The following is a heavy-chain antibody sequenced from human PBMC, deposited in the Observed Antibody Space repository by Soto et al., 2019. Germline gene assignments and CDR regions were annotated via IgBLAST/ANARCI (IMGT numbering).Heavy chain of an antibody. CDR3: ARDVLGYCSGGSCYFDFTGNEGDY. CDR2: INPNSGGT. CDR1: GYTFTSYY. D-gene: IGHD2-15*01. Sequence: QVQLVQSGAEVKKPGASVKVSCKASGYTFTSYYMHWVRQAPGQGLEWMGWINPNSGGTNYAQKLQGRVTMTRDTSISTAYMELSRLRSDDTAVYYCARDVLGYCSGGSCYFDFTGNEGDYWGQGTLVTVSS. V-gene: IGHV1-2*02. J-gene: IGHJ4*02.